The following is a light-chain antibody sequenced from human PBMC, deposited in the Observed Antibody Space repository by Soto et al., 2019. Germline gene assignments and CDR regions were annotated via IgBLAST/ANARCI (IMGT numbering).Light chain of an antibody. CDR1: QSFSSSS. V-gene: IGKV3-20*01. CDR3: QQYDSSPRT. CDR2: GAS. J-gene: IGKJ1*01. Sequence: EIVMTQSPATLSVSPGERATLSCSASQSFSSSSLAWYQQKPGQAPRLLIYGASSRATGIPDRFSGSGSGTDFTLTISRLEPEDFAVYYCQQYDSSPRTFGQGTKVDI.